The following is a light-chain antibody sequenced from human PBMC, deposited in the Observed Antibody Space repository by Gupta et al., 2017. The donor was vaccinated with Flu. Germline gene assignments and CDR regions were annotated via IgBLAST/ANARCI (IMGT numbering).Light chain of an antibody. Sequence: GEAAPPSCTASQSVSSSYLAWYQQNPGQAPRLLSYAASSRATGIPDRCSGSGSGTDFTLIISRLEPEDVEMYYCQQYGSSLLFGPGTKVDIK. CDR3: QQYGSSLL. V-gene: IGKV3-20*01. J-gene: IGKJ3*01. CDR1: QSVSSSY. CDR2: AAS.